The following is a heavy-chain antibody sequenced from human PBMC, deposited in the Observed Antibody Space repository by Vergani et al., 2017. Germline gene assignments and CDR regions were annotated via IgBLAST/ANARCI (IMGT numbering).Heavy chain of an antibody. Sequence: EVQLVESGGGLVKPGGSLRLSCAASGFTFSSYWMSWVRQAPGKGLEWVANIKQDGSEKYYVDSVKGRFTISRDNAKNSLYLQMNSLRAEDTAVYYCARDLRYFDWLNYFDYWGQGTLVTVSS. CDR3: ARDLRYFDWLNYFDY. D-gene: IGHD3-9*01. V-gene: IGHV3-7*01. CDR1: GFTFSSYW. CDR2: IKQDGSEK. J-gene: IGHJ4*02.